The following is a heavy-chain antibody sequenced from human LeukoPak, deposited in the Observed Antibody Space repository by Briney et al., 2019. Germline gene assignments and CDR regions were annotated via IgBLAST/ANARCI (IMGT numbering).Heavy chain of an antibody. J-gene: IGHJ4*02. CDR3: AKVGGALRFLEWLRTNYFDY. CDR1: GFTFSSYE. CDR2: ISGSGGST. D-gene: IGHD3-3*01. V-gene: IGHV3-23*01. Sequence: GGSLRLSCAASGFTFSSYEMSWVRQAPGKGLEWVSAISGSGGSTYYADSVKGRFTISRDNSKNTLYLQMNSLRAEDTAVYYCAKVGGALRFLEWLRTNYFDYWGQGTLVTVSS.